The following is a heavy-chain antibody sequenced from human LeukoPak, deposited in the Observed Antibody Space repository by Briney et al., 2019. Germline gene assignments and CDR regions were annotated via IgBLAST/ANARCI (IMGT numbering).Heavy chain of an antibody. CDR3: ARPGSLGATKPPPSY. J-gene: IGHJ4*01. CDR2: ISSSGSTI. Sequence: GGSLRLSCAASGFTFSDYYMSWIRQAPGKGLEWVSYISSSGSTIYYADSVKGRFTISRDNAKNSLYLQMNSLRAEDTAVYYCARPGSLGATKPPPSYWGHGTLVTVSS. D-gene: IGHD1-26*01. CDR1: GFTFSDYY. V-gene: IGHV3-11*01.